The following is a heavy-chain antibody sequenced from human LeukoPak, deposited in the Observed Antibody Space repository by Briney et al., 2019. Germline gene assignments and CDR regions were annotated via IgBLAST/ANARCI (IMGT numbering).Heavy chain of an antibody. Sequence: ASVTVSCKASGYTFTSYYIHWVRQAPGQGLEWMAIINPSGGSTRYAQKFQGRVTTPRDMSTSTVYMELSSLRSEDTAVYFCARGARWLQLRPLDYWGQGTLVTVSS. V-gene: IGHV1-46*01. J-gene: IGHJ4*02. D-gene: IGHD5-24*01. CDR2: INPSGGST. CDR1: GYTFTSYY. CDR3: ARGARWLQLRPLDY.